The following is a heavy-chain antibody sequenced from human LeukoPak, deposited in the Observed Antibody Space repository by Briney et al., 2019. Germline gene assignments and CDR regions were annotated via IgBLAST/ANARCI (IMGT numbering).Heavy chain of an antibody. CDR2: ISGSGSST. D-gene: IGHD3-10*01. CDR3: AKGVVRGVQHAMDV. V-gene: IGHV3-23*01. CDR1: RCIFTNYG. J-gene: IGHJ6*02. Sequence: GGSLRLSCAVSRCIFTNYGMSWVRQAPGKGLEWVSVISGSGSSTDYVDTVKGRFTISRDNSKNRLYLQMNSLRAEDTAVYYCAKGVVRGVQHAMDVWGHGTTVTVS.